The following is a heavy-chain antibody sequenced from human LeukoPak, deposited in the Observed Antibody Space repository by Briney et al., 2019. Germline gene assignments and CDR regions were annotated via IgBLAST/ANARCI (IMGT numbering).Heavy chain of an antibody. Sequence: GGSLRLSCTASGLTFYNYAMSWVRQAPGKGLEWVSAISGSGDDTYYADSVKGRFTISRDNSNNVMFLEMHSLRAEDTALYLCARGPSRRGLKSSADYWGPGTLVTVSS. J-gene: IGHJ4*02. D-gene: IGHD6-13*01. CDR2: ISGSGDDT. CDR1: GLTFYNYA. V-gene: IGHV3-23*01. CDR3: ARGPSRRGLKSSADY.